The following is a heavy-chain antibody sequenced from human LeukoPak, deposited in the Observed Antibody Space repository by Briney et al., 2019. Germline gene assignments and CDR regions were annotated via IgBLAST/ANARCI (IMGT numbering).Heavy chain of an antibody. V-gene: IGHV1-8*01. CDR3: ASSIVVVPAASTPGGYYYYGMDV. Sequence: ASVKVSCEASGYTFTSYDINWVRQAAGQGLEWMGWMNPNSGNTGYAQKFQGRVTMTRNTSISTAYMELSSLRSEDTAVYYCASSIVVVPAASTPGGYYYYGMDVWGQGTTVTVSS. J-gene: IGHJ6*02. CDR1: GYTFTSYD. D-gene: IGHD2-2*01. CDR2: MNPNSGNT.